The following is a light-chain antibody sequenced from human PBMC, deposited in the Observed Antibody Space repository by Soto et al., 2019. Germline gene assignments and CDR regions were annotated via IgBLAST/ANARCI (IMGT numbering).Light chain of an antibody. Sequence: DIQMTQSPSSLSASVRGRVTITCRASQSIRSHLNWYQESPGKAPKLLIYAASSLQSGVPSRFSGTGSGTDFTLTISSLQPEDFATYYCQQRYNPPYTFGQGTKLEIK. V-gene: IGKV1-39*01. J-gene: IGKJ2*01. CDR1: QSIRSH. CDR2: AAS. CDR3: QQRYNPPYT.